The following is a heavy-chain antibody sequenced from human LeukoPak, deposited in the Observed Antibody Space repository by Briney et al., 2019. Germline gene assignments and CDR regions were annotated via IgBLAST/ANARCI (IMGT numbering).Heavy chain of an antibody. Sequence: PSETLSLTCAVYGGSFSGYYWSWIRQPPGKGLEWIGEINHNGSTNYNPSLKSRVTISVDTSKNQFSLKLSSVTAADTAVYYCARWFGELLDSTTKYYFDYWGQGTLVTVSS. CDR3: ARWFGELLDSTTKYYFDY. V-gene: IGHV4-34*01. J-gene: IGHJ4*02. CDR1: GGSFSGYY. D-gene: IGHD3-10*01. CDR2: INHNGST.